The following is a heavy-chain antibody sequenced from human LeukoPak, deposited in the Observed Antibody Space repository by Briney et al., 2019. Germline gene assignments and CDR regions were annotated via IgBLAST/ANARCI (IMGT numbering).Heavy chain of an antibody. Sequence: SETLSLTCSVSGSSIRSYCWNWIRQPPGKGLEWIGYIYYIGNYNPSLKTPVTISSDTSKHLYTLKLSSVTAADTAVYCCARQVYTYCGWGSNGYFDLWGSGTLVTVSS. J-gene: IGHJ2*01. CDR3: ARQVYTYCGWGSNGYFDL. D-gene: IGHD3-10*01. CDR2: IYYIG. V-gene: IGHV4-59*08. CDR1: GSSIRSYC.